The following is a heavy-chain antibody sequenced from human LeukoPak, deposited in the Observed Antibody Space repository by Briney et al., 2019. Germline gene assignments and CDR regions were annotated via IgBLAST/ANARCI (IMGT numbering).Heavy chain of an antibody. CDR3: ARGRIVGETSWFDP. D-gene: IGHD1-26*01. CDR2: INPHSGGT. V-gene: IGHV1-2*02. Sequence: ASVKVSCKTSGYTFITYYIHWMRQVPGQGFEWMGWINPHSGGTNFAQKFLGRVTMTRDTSTSTVYMELSSLRSDDTAVYYCARGRIVGETSWFDPWGQGTLVTVSS. CDR1: GYTFITYY. J-gene: IGHJ5*02.